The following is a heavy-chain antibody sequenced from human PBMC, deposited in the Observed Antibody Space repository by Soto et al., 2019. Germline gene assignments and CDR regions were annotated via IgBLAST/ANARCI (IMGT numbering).Heavy chain of an antibody. Sequence: SVKVSCKASGATFSRDTFSWVRQAPGQGLEWVGRITPVLGVEIYAQKFQGRVTITADTSATTVYMELSSLRSEDTAMYFCAHLYGSRSSPLDYWGQGTLVPVSS. CDR2: ITPVLGVE. CDR3: AHLYGSRSSPLDY. CDR1: GATFSRDT. J-gene: IGHJ4*02. D-gene: IGHD3-10*01. V-gene: IGHV1-69*02.